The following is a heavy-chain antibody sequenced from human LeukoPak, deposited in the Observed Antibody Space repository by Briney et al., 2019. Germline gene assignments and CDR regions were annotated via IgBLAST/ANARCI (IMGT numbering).Heavy chain of an antibody. CDR3: ARFRVEYSSSNWFDP. D-gene: IGHD6-6*01. V-gene: IGHV3-21*06. Sequence: PGGSLRLACSTSGFTFTNYGMNWIRQAPGKGLEWVSSIKKNGTVLYNADSVKGRFTISRDNAKNSVFLEMSSLRVDDTAVYYCARFRVEYSSSNWFDPWGQGTLVTVSS. CDR1: GFTFTNYG. J-gene: IGHJ5*02. CDR2: IKKNGTVL.